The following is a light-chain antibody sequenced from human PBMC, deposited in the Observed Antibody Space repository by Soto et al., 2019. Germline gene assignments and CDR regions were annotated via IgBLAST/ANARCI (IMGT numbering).Light chain of an antibody. CDR2: AAS. J-gene: IGKJ4*01. Sequence: IQLTQSPSALSASAGDRVTITCRASPAIASFLAWYQQTKGTAPKLLIYAASTLQAGVPSRFSGSGSRTDCTLTISRLQPEDVAAYYCQKYNSDPLTFGGGTKVDIK. CDR1: PAIASF. V-gene: IGKV1-27*01. CDR3: QKYNSDPLT.